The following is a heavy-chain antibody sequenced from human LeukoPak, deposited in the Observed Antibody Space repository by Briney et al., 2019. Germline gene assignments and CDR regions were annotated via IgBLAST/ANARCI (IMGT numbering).Heavy chain of an antibody. CDR1: GFTFSSYA. Sequence: PGGSLRLSCAASGFTFSSYAMHWVRQAPGKGLEWVAVISYDGSNKYYADSVKGRFTISRDNSKNTLYLQMNSLRAEDTAVYYCARETAGYSGYDPLDYWGQGTLVTVSS. CDR2: ISYDGSNK. CDR3: ARETAGYSGYDPLDY. J-gene: IGHJ4*02. V-gene: IGHV3-30-3*01. D-gene: IGHD5-12*01.